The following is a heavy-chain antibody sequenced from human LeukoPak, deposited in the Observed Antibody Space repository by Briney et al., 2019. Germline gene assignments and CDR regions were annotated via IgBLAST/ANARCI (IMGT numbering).Heavy chain of an antibody. J-gene: IGHJ4*02. V-gene: IGHV4-34*01. CDR1: GGSFSGYY. Sequence: SDTLSLTCAVYGGSFSGYYWSWIRQPPGKGLEWIGEINHSGSTNYNPSLKSRVTISVDTPKNQFSLKLSSVTAADTAVYYCARGPAGYCSGGSCYGFDYWGQGTLVTVSS. D-gene: IGHD2-15*01. CDR2: INHSGST. CDR3: ARGPAGYCSGGSCYGFDY.